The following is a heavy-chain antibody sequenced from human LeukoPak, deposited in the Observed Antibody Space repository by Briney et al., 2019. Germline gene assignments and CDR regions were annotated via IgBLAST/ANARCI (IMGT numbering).Heavy chain of an antibody. Sequence: GGSLRLSCAASGFTVSSNYMSWVRQAPGKGLEWVAVISYDGSNKYYADSVKGRFTISRDNAKNSLYLQMNSLRAEDTAVYYCASEAARPRGRHYWGQRTLVTVSS. V-gene: IGHV3-30*03. D-gene: IGHD6-6*01. CDR1: GFTVSSNY. CDR3: ASEAARPRGRHY. CDR2: ISYDGSNK. J-gene: IGHJ4*02.